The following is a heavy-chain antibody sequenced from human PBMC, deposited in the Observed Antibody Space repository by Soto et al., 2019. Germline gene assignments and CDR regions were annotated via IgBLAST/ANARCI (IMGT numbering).Heavy chain of an antibody. J-gene: IGHJ4*02. V-gene: IGHV4-61*01. CDR3: TRGGDAYKNGH. Sequence: QVQLQESGPGLVKPSEPLSLTCTVPGGSVNIGTYYWGWIRQPPGKGLEWIGFIHYSGSTNYNHTLKSRVTMSVDTSKNQFSLKLTSVNAADTAVYYCTRGGDAYKNGHWGQGTLVTVSS. D-gene: IGHD2-21*01. CDR2: IHYSGST. CDR1: GGSVNIGTYY.